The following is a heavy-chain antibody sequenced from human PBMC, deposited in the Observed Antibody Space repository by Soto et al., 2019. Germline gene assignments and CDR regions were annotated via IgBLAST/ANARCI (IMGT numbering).Heavy chain of an antibody. D-gene: IGHD6-6*01. CDR2: INPSGGST. CDR3: AGRIAARTHSGMDV. J-gene: IGHJ6*02. V-gene: IGHV1-46*01. Sequence: GKGLEWMGIINPSGGSTSYAQKFQGRVTMTRDTSTSTVYMELSSLRSEDTAVYYCAGRIAARTHSGMDVWGQGPTVTVYS.